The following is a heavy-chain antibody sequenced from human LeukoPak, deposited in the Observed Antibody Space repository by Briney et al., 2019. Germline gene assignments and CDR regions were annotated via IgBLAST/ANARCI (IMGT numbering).Heavy chain of an antibody. CDR3: ARISSGWHVGLDY. Sequence: SETLSLTCAVYGGSFSGYYWSWIRQPPGKGLEWIGEINHSGSTNYNPSLKSRVTISVDTSKNQFSLKLSSVTAADTAVYYCARISSGWHVGLDYWGQGTLVTVSS. CDR2: INHSGST. V-gene: IGHV4-34*01. J-gene: IGHJ4*02. CDR1: GGSFSGYY. D-gene: IGHD6-19*01.